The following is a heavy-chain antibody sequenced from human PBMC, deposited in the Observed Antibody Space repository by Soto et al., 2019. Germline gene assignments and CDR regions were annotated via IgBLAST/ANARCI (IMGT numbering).Heavy chain of an antibody. CDR1: GGTFSSYA. V-gene: IGHV1-69*01. D-gene: IGHD5-12*01. J-gene: IGHJ4*02. CDR3: AREKGRDGYNSAFDY. Sequence: QVQLVQSGAEVKKPGSSVKVSCKASGGTFSSYAISWVRQAPGQGLEWMGGIIPIFGTANYAQKYQGRGTITADESTSTAYMELSSLRSENTAVYYCAREKGRDGYNSAFDYWGQGTLVTVSS. CDR2: IIPIFGTA.